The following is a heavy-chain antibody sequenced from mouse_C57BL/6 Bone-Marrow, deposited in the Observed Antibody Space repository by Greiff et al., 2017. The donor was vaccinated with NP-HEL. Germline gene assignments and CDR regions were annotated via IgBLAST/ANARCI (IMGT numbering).Heavy chain of an antibody. CDR2: IRSKSNNYAT. CDR1: GFSFNTYA. Sequence: EVQLVESGGGLVQPKGSLKLSCAASGFSFNTYAMNWVRQAPGQGLEWVARIRSKSNNYATYYADSVKDRFTISRDDSESMLYLQMNNLKTEDTAMYYCVRHVDYPYYDAMDYWGQGTSVTVSS. J-gene: IGHJ4*01. V-gene: IGHV10-1*01. D-gene: IGHD2-4*01. CDR3: VRHVDYPYYDAMDY.